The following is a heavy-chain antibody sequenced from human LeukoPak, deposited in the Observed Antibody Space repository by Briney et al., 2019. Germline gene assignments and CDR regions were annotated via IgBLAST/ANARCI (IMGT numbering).Heavy chain of an antibody. CDR1: GFTVSSNF. V-gene: IGHV3-53*01. CDR3: ARVGGRSWYDYYYYGTDV. D-gene: IGHD6-13*01. Sequence: PGGSLRLSCAASGFTVSSNFLSWVRQPPGKGLEWVSVIYSGGSTYYADSVKGRFTISRDNSKNTLYLQMNSPRAEYTAVYYCARVGGRSWYDYYYYGTDVWGNGTTVTVSS. J-gene: IGHJ6*04. CDR2: IYSGGST.